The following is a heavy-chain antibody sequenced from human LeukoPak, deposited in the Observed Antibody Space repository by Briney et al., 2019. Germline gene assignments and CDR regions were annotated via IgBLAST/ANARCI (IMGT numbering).Heavy chain of an antibody. CDR2: ISGSGGST. D-gene: IGHD6-13*01. CDR1: GFTVSSNY. CDR3: AKVSSSWYFY. V-gene: IGHV3-23*01. Sequence: GGSLRLSCAASGFTVSSNYMSWVRQAPGKGLEWVSAISGSGGSTYYADSVKGRFTISRDNSKNTLYLQMNSLRAEDTAVYYCAKVSSSWYFYWGQGTLVTVSS. J-gene: IGHJ4*02.